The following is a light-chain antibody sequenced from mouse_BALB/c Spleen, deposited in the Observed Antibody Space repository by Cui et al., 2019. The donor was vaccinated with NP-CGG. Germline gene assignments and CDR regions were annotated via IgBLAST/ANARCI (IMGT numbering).Light chain of an antibody. CDR1: TGAVTTSNY. CDR3: ALWYSNHWV. V-gene: IGLV1*01. J-gene: IGLJ1*01. CDR2: GSN. Sequence: AVVTQESAHTTPPGETVTLTCRSSTGAVTTSNYANWVQEKPDHLFTGLIGGSNNRAPGVPARFSGSLIGDKAALTITGAQTEDEAIYFCALWYSNHWVVGGGTKLTVL.